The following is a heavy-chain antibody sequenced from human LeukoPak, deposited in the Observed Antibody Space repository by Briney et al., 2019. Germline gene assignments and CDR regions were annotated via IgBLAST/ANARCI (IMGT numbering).Heavy chain of an antibody. CDR3: ARESGSYLWRSWLNS. J-gene: IGHJ5*01. Sequence: ASVKVSCKASGYTFTSYDINWVRQATGQGLEWMGWMNPNSGNTGYAQKFQGRVTITRNTSISTAYMELSSLRSEDTAVYYCARESGSYLWRSWLNSWGQGTLVTVSS. V-gene: IGHV1-8*03. D-gene: IGHD3-16*01. CDR1: GYTFTSYD. CDR2: MNPNSGNT.